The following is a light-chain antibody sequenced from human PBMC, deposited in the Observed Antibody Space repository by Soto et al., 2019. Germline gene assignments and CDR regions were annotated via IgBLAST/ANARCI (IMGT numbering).Light chain of an antibody. J-gene: IGLJ2*01. CDR2: EGS. CDR3: CSSAGSSSVV. CDR1: SSDVGSYNL. Sequence: QSALTQPASVSGSPGQSITISCTGTSSDVGSYNLVSWYQQHPGKAPKLMIYEGSKRPSGVSNRFSGSKSGNTASLTISGLQAEDEADYYCCSSAGSSSVVFGGGTKLTV. V-gene: IGLV2-23*01.